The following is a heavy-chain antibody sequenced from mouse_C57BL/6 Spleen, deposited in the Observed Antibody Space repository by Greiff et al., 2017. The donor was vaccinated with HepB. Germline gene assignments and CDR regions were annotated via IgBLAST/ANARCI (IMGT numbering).Heavy chain of an antibody. J-gene: IGHJ1*03. Sequence: EVQLQQSGPGLVKPSQSLSLTCSVTGYSITSGYYWNWIRQFPGNTLEWMGYISYDGSNNYNPSLKNRISITRDTSKNQFFLKLNSVTTEDTATYYCARGIYYDYDFDVWGTGTTVTVSS. D-gene: IGHD2-4*01. CDR3: ARGIYYDYDFDV. V-gene: IGHV3-6*01. CDR2: ISYDGSN. CDR1: GYSITSGYY.